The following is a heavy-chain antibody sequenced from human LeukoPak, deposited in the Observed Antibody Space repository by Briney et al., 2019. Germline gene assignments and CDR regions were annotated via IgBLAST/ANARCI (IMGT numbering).Heavy chain of an antibody. CDR2: ISGSGGST. CDR1: GFTLSSYA. V-gene: IGHV3-23*01. Sequence: PGGSLRLSCAASGFTLSSYAMSWVRQAPGKGLEWVSAISGSGGSTYYADSVKGRFTISRDNSKNTLYLQMNSLRAEDTAVYYCVKWFRPADLRTDYWGQGTLVTVSS. J-gene: IGHJ4*02. CDR3: VKWFRPADLRTDY. D-gene: IGHD3-10*01.